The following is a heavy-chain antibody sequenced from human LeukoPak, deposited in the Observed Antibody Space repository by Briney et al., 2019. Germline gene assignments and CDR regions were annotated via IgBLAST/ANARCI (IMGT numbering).Heavy chain of an antibody. J-gene: IGHJ5*02. CDR3: ARVGRIDYSTGWFVP. CDR2: INPNSGGT. V-gene: IGHV1-2*02. Sequence: ASVKVSCKASGGTFSSYAISWVRQAPGQGLEWMGWINPNSGGTNYAQKFQGRVTMTRDTSISTAYMDLSRLRSDDTAVYYCARVGRIDYSTGWFVPWGQGTLVTVSS. CDR1: GGTFSSYA. D-gene: IGHD6-19*01.